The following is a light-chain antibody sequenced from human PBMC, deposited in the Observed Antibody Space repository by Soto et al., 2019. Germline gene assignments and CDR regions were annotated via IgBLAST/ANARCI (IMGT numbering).Light chain of an antibody. CDR1: QSVSSN. Sequence: EIVMTQSPATLSVSPGERATLSCRASQSVSSNLAWYQQKPGQAPRLRIYGASTRATGIQARFSGSGSGTECTLTISSLQSEDFAVYYCQQYNNWPFTFGPGTKVDIK. CDR3: QQYNNWPFT. J-gene: IGKJ3*01. CDR2: GAS. V-gene: IGKV3-15*01.